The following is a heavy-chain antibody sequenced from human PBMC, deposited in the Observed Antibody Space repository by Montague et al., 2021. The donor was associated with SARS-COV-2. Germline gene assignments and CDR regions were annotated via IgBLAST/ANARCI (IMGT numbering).Heavy chain of an antibody. J-gene: IGHJ3*02. CDR2: IYYTGGT. D-gene: IGHD1-14*01. Sequence: TLSLTRTVPGDSISSANYYWNWIRQTPGKGLEWIGYIYYTGGTHYNPSLESRLTMSIGTSKSQFSLRLSSVTAADTAVYYCARGNITPSGFDIWGQGTVVTVSS. CDR1: GDSISSANYY. CDR3: ARGNITPSGFDI. V-gene: IGHV4-31*03.